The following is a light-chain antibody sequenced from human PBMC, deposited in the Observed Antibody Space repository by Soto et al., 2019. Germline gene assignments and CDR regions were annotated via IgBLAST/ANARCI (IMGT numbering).Light chain of an antibody. CDR1: QSVSSY. CDR3: QHSSNWPST. Sequence: EIVLTQSPATLSLSPGERATLSCRASQSVSSYLAWYQQKPGQAPRLLIYDASNRATGIPARFSGSGSGTVFALTISSLADEDSAVYYCQHSSNWPSTFGGGTKVEIK. V-gene: IGKV3-11*01. J-gene: IGKJ4*01. CDR2: DAS.